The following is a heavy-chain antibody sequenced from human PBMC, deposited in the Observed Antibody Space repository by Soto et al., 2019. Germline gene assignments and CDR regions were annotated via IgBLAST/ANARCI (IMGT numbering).Heavy chain of an antibody. CDR1: GFTFSSYA. J-gene: IGHJ6*03. V-gene: IGHV3-23*01. CDR2: ISGSGGST. CDR3: AKVLWFGELYFNYYYMDV. Sequence: EVQLLESGGGLVQPGGSLRLSCAASGFTFSSYAMSWVRQAPGKGLEWVSAISGSGGSTYYADSVKGRFTISRDNSKNTLYLQMNSLGAEDTAVYYCAKVLWFGELYFNYYYMDVWGKGTTVTVSS. D-gene: IGHD3-10*01.